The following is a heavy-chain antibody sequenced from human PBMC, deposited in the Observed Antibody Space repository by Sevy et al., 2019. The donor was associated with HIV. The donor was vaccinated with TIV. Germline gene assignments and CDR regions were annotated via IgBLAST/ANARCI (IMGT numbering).Heavy chain of an antibody. J-gene: IGHJ3*02. CDR2: IYPGGSDT. D-gene: IGHD2-15*01. CDR1: GYSFTSYW. CDR3: ARHWPGEDIVVEVAALAFDM. V-gene: IGHV5-51*01. Sequence: GESLKISCKGSGYSFTSYWIGWVRQMPGKGLEWMGIIYPGGSDTRYSQSFQGQVTISADKSISTAYLQWSSLKASDTAMYYCARHWPGEDIVVEVAALAFDMWGQGTMVTVSS.